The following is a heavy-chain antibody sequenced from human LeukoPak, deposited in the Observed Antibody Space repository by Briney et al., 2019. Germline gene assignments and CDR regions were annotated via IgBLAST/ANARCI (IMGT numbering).Heavy chain of an antibody. D-gene: IGHD4/OR15-4a*01. CDR3: YTWDNGDLV. Sequence: GGSLRLSCVGSGISFTNAWMTWVRQAPGKGLEWLGRISSKVEGGTADYAAHVKGRFHISRDDSTSTLHLQMDSLKTEGTGIYYCYTWDNGDLVWGQGTLVTVSP. J-gene: IGHJ4*02. CDR2: ISSKVEGGTA. V-gene: IGHV3-15*01. CDR1: GISFTNAW.